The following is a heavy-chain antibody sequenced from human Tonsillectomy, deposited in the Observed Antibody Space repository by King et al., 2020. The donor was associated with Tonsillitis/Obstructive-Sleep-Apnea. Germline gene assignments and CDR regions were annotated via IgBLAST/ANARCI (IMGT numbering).Heavy chain of an antibody. V-gene: IGHV3-7*03. CDR1: GFTFSRFW. Sequence: VQLVESGGGLVQPGGSLRLSCAASGFTFSRFWMTWVRQAPGKGLEWVANINEGGREKYYVDSVKGRFTISRDNAKNSLYLQMNSLRAEDTAVYYCAGEAAGAGAGDYWGQGTLVTVSS. CDR3: AGEAAGAGAGDY. J-gene: IGHJ4*02. CDR2: INEGGREK. D-gene: IGHD6-13*01.